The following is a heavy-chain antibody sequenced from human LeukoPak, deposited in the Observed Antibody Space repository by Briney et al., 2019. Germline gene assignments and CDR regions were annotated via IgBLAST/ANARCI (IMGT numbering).Heavy chain of an antibody. V-gene: IGHV3-23*01. CDR2: ISGSGGST. D-gene: IGHD4-17*01. CDR3: AKGSWATDGDYDSAFDY. J-gene: IGHJ4*02. CDR1: GFTFSSYA. Sequence: GGSLRLSCAASGFTFSSYAMSWVRRAPGKGLEWVSAISGSGGSTYYADSVKGRFTISRDNSKNTLYLQMNSLRAEDTAVYYCAKGSWATDGDYDSAFDYWGQGTLVTVSS.